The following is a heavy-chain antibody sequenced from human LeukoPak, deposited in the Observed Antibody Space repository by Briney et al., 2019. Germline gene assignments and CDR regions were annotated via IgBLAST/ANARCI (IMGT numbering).Heavy chain of an antibody. CDR3: AKVSQQLVRLRSYYFDY. CDR1: GFTFRSHA. Sequence: PGGSLRLSCVGSGFTFRSHAMSWVRQAPEKGLEFVSGIYENGGTTYYADSVKGRFSISRDNSKNTLYLQMNSLRAEDTAVYYCAKVSQQLVRLRSYYFDYWGQGTLVTVSS. J-gene: IGHJ4*02. D-gene: IGHD6-13*01. CDR2: IYENGGTT. V-gene: IGHV3-23*01.